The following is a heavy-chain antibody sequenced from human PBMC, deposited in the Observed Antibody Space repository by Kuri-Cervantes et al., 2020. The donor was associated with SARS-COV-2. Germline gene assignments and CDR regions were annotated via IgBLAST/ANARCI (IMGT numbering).Heavy chain of an antibody. CDR2: IRSKASGRTT. Sequence: GGSLRLSCAASGFTFNTYSMDWVRQAPGKGLEWVGFIRSKASGRTTEYAASVKGRFTISRDESKSIAYLQMNSLKTEDTAVYYCTSDRLWRGIFDYWGQGTLVTVSS. V-gene: IGHV3-49*04. J-gene: IGHJ4*02. CDR3: TSDRLWRGIFDY. CDR1: GFTFNTYS. D-gene: IGHD3-3*01.